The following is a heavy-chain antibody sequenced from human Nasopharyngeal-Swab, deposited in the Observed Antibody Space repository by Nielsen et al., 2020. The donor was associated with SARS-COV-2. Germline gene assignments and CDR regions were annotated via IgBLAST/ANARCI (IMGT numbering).Heavy chain of an antibody. CDR3: AKRDNYYESSGLGD. J-gene: IGHJ4*02. V-gene: IGHV3-23*01. Sequence: SPKISCPASGYTFSCYAMSWVRQAPGKWLEWVSIISGSGGSTNYADSVKGRFTITRDNAKNTQYLQMNSLSTEDKAVYYCAKRDNYYESSGLGDWGQGTLVTVSS. D-gene: IGHD3-22*01. CDR2: ISGSGGST. CDR1: GYTFSCYA.